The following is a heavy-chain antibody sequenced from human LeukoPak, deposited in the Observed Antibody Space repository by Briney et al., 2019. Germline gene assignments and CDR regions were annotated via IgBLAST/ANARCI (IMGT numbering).Heavy chain of an antibody. CDR1: GFTFSSYG. CDR3: AKDPHEAAAASLFDY. D-gene: IGHD6-13*01. CDR2: IRYDGSNK. Sequence: GGSLRLSCAASGFTFSSYGMHWVRQAPGKGLEWVAFIRYDGSNKYYADSVKGRFTISRDNSKNTLYLQMNSLRAEDTAVYYCAKDPHEAAAASLFDYWGQGTLVTVSS. V-gene: IGHV3-30*02. J-gene: IGHJ4*02.